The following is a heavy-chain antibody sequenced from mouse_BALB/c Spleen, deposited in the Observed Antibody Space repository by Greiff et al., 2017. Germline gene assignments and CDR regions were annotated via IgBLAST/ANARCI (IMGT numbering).Heavy chain of an antibody. CDR2: INPYNDGT. Sequence: EVKVVESGPELVKPGASVKMSCKASGYTFTSYVMHWVKQKPGQGLEWIGYINPYNDGTKYNEKFKGKATLTSDKSSSTAYMELSSLTSEDSAVYYCARIFNWYFDVWGAGTTVTVSS. J-gene: IGHJ1*01. CDR3: ARIFNWYFDV. V-gene: IGHV1-14*01. CDR1: GYTFTSYV.